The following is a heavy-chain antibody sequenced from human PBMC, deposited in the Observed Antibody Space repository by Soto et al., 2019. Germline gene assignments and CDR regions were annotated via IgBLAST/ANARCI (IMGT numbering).Heavy chain of an antibody. CDR2: IWYDGSNK. V-gene: IGHV3-33*01. J-gene: IGHJ6*02. D-gene: IGHD1-26*01. Sequence: QVQLVESGGGVVQPGRSLRLSCAASGFTFSSYGMHWVRQAPGKGLEWVAVIWYDGSNKYYADSVKGRFNISRDNSKNTLYLQMNSLRAEDTAVYYCAREVGATTSGTGYYYYGMDVWGQGTTVTVSS. CDR1: GFTFSSYG. CDR3: AREVGATTSGTGYYYYGMDV.